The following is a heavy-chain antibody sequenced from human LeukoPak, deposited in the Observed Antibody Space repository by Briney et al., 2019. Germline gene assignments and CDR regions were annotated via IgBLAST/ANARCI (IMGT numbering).Heavy chain of an antibody. D-gene: IGHD1-1*01. CDR2: IIPIFGTA. J-gene: IGHJ3*02. CDR3: ARDPKYNWSPSPGAFDI. CDR1: GGTFSSYA. V-gene: IGHV1-69*05. Sequence: PGASVKVSCKASGGTFSSYAISWVRQAPGQGLEWIGGIIPIFGTANYAQKFQGRVTITTDESTSTAYMELSSLRSEDTAVYYCARDPKYNWSPSPGAFDIWGQGTMVTVSS.